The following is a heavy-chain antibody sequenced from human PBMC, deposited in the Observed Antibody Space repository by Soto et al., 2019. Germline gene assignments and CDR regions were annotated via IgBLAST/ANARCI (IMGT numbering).Heavy chain of an antibody. CDR2: ISSSGGST. Sequence: PGGSLRLSCAASGFTFSSYAMNWVRQAPGKGLEWVSSISSSGGSTYYADSVKGRFTISRDNSKNTLYLQMNSLRAEDTAVYYWEQSAYYYGPSEYWGQGNLVNVPS. D-gene: IGHD3-10*01. J-gene: IGHJ4*02. CDR1: GFTFSSYA. V-gene: IGHV3-23*01. CDR3: EQSAYYYGPSEY.